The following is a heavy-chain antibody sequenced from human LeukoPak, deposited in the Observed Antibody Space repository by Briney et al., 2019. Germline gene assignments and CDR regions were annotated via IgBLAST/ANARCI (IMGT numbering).Heavy chain of an antibody. J-gene: IGHJ5*02. CDR2: ISPTGSTT. CDR3: ATYVLWTTYYTFQS. Sequence: GGSLRLSCAASGFIFNNDAMSWGRQAPGEGVGWGSIISPTGSTTSYAHSVRSPFTTSSHNPQTTLSLQMDSLTAADTAVYSCATYVLWTTYYTFQSWGQGTLVSVSS. D-gene: IGHD3/OR15-3a*01. CDR1: GFIFNNDA. V-gene: IGHV3-23*01.